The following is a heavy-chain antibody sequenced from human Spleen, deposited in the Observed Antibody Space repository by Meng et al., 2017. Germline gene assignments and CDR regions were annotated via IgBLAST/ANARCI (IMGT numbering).Heavy chain of an antibody. CDR3: AKDGNVGIFDS. Sequence: ETLSLTCAASGFTFSNFAMSWVRQTPGRGPEWVSSITDTGRTTSYADSVKGRFTISRDNSKNTLYLQMNSLRAEDSALYYCAKDGNVGIFDSWGQGTLVTVSS. J-gene: IGHJ4*02. CDR1: GFTFSNFA. D-gene: IGHD1-26*01. V-gene: IGHV3-23*01. CDR2: ITDTGRTT.